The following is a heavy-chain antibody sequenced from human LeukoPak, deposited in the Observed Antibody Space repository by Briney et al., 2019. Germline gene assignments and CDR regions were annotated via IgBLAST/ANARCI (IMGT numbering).Heavy chain of an antibody. CDR3: ARNKYSYGSHFDY. J-gene: IGHJ4*02. D-gene: IGHD5-18*01. V-gene: IGHV4-34*01. CDR1: GGSFSGYY. Sequence: SETLSLTCAVYGGSFSGYYWSWIRQPPGKGLEWIGEINHSGSTNYNPSLKSRVTISVDTSKNQFSLKLSSVTAADTAVYYCARNKYSYGSHFDYWGQGTLVTVSS. CDR2: INHSGST.